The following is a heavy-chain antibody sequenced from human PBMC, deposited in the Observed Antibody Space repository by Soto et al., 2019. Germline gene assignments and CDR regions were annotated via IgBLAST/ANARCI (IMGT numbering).Heavy chain of an antibody. J-gene: IGHJ5*02. CDR2: IYDSGST. V-gene: IGHV4-59*12. CDR1: GGSISSSY. D-gene: IGHD3-10*01. Sequence: SETLSLTCTVSGGSISSSYWSWIRQPPGKGLEWIGYIYDSGSTNYNPSLKSRVTISVDTSKNQFSLKLSSVTAADTAVYYCARVRITMVRGVIGRNWFDPWGQGTLVTVSS. CDR3: ARVRITMVRGVIGRNWFDP.